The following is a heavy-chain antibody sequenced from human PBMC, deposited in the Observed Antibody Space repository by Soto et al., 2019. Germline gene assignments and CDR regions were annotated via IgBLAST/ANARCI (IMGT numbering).Heavy chain of an antibody. CDR2: IYYSGST. V-gene: IGHV4-31*03. CDR3: AREGRRDCSGGSCYALGDTDDYGMDV. J-gene: IGHJ6*02. D-gene: IGHD2-15*01. CDR1: GGSISSGGYY. Sequence: NPSETLSLTCTVSGGSISSGGYYWSWIRQHPGKGLEWIGYIYYSGSTYYNPSLKSRVTISVGTSKNQFSLKLSSVTAADTAVYYCAREGRRDCSGGSCYALGDTDDYGMDVWGQGTTVTVSS.